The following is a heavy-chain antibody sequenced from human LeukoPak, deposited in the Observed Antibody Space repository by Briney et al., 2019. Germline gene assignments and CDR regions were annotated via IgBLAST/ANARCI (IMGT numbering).Heavy chain of an antibody. D-gene: IGHD3-3*01. CDR1: GGSISSYY. Sequence: SETLSLTCAVSGGSISSYYWSWIRQPPGKGLDCIGYIYYSGTTNYNPSLKSRVTISVDTSKNQFSLKLSSVTAADTAVYYCARAGTDFWSNFDYWGQGTLVTVSS. CDR2: IYYSGTT. V-gene: IGHV4-59*01. CDR3: ARAGTDFWSNFDY. J-gene: IGHJ4*02.